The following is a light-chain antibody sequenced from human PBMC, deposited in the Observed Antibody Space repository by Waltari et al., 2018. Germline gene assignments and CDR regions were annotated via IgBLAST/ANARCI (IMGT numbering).Light chain of an antibody. CDR2: DVS. J-gene: IGLJ2*01. CDR3: SSYTSSSTVV. CDR1: SSCVGGY. V-gene: IGLV2-14*03. Sequence: QSALTQPASVSGSPGQSISISCTGTSSCVGGYVPLYQQHPGKAPKLMIYDVSNRPSGVSNRFSGSKSGNTASLTISGLQAEDEADYYCSSYTSSSTVVFGGGTKLTVL.